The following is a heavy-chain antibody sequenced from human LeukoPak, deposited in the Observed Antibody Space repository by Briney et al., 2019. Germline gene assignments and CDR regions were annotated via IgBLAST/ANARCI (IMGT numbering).Heavy chain of an antibody. V-gene: IGHV3-21*01. CDR2: ISSSSSYI. CDR3: ARGKLRFDP. Sequence: PGGSLRLSCAAYGFTFSSNSMNWVGQAPGKGLGWVSSISSSSSYIYYADSMKGRFTISRHNAKNSLYLQMNSLRAEDTAVYYCARGKLRFDPWGQGTLVTVSS. J-gene: IGHJ5*02. D-gene: IGHD4-23*01. CDR1: GFTFSSNS.